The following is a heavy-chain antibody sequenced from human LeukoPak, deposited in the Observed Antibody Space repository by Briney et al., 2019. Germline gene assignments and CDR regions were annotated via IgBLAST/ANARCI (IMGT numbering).Heavy chain of an antibody. J-gene: IGHJ4*02. CDR3: ATDLVGHYYDSSGYYEDY. CDR1: GYTLTELS. D-gene: IGHD3-22*01. V-gene: IGHV1-24*01. Sequence: ASVKVSCKVSGYTLTELSMHWVRQAPGKGLEWMGGFDPEDGETIYAQKFQGRVTMTEDTSTDTAYMELSSLRSEDTAVYYCATDLVGHYYDSSGYYEDYWGQGTLVTVSS. CDR2: FDPEDGET.